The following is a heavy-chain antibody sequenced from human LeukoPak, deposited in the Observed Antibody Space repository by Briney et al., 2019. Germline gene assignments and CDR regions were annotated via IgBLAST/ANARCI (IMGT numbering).Heavy chain of an antibody. D-gene: IGHD3-10*01. V-gene: IGHV3-48*03. J-gene: IGHJ3*02. CDR2: IGGGSTI. CDR3: ARDLLWFGGDAFDI. Sequence: PGGSLRLSCAFSGFTFGSSEINWMRQTPEKRLEWVSSIGGGSTIHYADSVRGRFTVSRDNAKNSLYLQMNSLRAEDTAVYYCARDLLWFGGDAFDIWGQGTMVTVSS. CDR1: GFTFGSSE.